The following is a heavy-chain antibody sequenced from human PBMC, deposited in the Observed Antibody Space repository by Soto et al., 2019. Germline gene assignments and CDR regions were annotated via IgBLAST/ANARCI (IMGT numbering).Heavy chain of an antibody. CDR2: IIPIFGTA. Sequence: QVQLVQSGAEVKKPGASVKVSCKASGGTFSSYAISWVRQAPGQGLEWMGGIIPIFGTANYAQKFQGRSTMTAEESTTTTYKELSSLRSEDTAVYYCARGAPCFQQYYYYYSGMDVWGQGTTVTVSS. V-gene: IGHV1-69*01. CDR1: GGTFSSYA. CDR3: ARGAPCFQQYYYYYSGMDV. J-gene: IGHJ6*02. D-gene: IGHD3-16*01.